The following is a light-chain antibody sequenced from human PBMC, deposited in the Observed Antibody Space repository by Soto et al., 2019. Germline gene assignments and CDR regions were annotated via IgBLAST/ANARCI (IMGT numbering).Light chain of an antibody. CDR1: QSISRTY. V-gene: IGKV3-20*01. J-gene: IGKJ2*01. CDR3: HQYGNPPYT. Sequence: EIVLTQSPGTLSLSPGERADLSCRASQSISRTYLAWYQQKRGQAPRLLIYGTSNRATGIPDRFSGSGSGKYFTLNISRLEPEDFAVYFCHQYGNPPYTFGQGTKLEF. CDR2: GTS.